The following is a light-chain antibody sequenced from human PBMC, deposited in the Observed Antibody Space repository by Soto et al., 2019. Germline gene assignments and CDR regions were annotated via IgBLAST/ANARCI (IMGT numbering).Light chain of an antibody. Sequence: DIVLTQSPGTLSLSPGERATLSCRASQSASSSYLAWYQQRPGLAPRLLIYDASTRATGVPARFSGSGSGTDFTLTISSLQAEDVAVYYCQQYYSTPSITFGQGTRLEIK. CDR3: QQYYSTPSIT. J-gene: IGKJ5*01. CDR2: DAS. CDR1: QSASSSY. V-gene: IGKV3D-20*01.